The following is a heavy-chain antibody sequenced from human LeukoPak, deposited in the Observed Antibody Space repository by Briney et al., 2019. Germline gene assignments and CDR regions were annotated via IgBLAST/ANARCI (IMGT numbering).Heavy chain of an antibody. CDR1: GGSISGYY. J-gene: IGHJ4*02. CDR3: ARETPAAGHFDY. Sequence: SETLSLTCTVSGGSISGYYWNWIRQPPGKGLEWIGYIYYSGGTNYNPSLKSRVTISVDTSKNQFSLKLISVTVADTAVYYCARETPAAGHFDYWGQGTLVTASS. D-gene: IGHD6-13*01. CDR2: IYYSGGT. V-gene: IGHV4-59*01.